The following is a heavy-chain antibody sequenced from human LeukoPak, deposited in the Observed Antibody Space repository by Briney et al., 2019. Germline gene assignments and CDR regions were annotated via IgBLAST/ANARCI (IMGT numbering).Heavy chain of an antibody. D-gene: IGHD4-23*01. J-gene: IGHJ4*02. V-gene: IGHV3-30*14. CDR2: ISYDGSNK. Sequence: GRSLRLSCAASGFTFSSYAMHWVRQAPGKGLEWVAVISYDGSNKYYADSVKGRFTISRDNSKNTLYLQMNNLRPEDTAVYYCARDRGYGGISFDSWGQGTLVIVSS. CDR3: ARDRGYGGISFDS. CDR1: GFTFSSYA.